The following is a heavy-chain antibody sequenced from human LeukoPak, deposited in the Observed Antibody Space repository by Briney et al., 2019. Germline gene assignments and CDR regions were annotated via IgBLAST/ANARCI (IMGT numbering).Heavy chain of an antibody. Sequence: PSETLSLTCTVSGGSISSSSYYWGWIRQPPGKGLEWIGSIYYSGSTYYNPSLKSRVTISVDTSKNQFSLKLSSVTAADTAVYYCARHDLPLGGGSGPGFDDYWGQGTLVTVSS. CDR3: ARHDLPLGGGSGPGFDDY. J-gene: IGHJ4*02. CDR1: GGSISSSSYY. CDR2: IYYSGST. D-gene: IGHD1-26*01. V-gene: IGHV4-39*01.